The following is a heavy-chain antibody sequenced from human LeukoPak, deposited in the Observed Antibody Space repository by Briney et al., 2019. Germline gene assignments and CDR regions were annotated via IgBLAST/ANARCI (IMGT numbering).Heavy chain of an antibody. J-gene: IGHJ4*02. V-gene: IGHV1-24*01. CDR3: ARASTSSGYYGQFDY. CDR2: FDPEDGET. Sequence: ASVKVSCKVSGYTLTELSMHWVRQAPGKGLEWMGGFDPEDGETIYAQKFQGRVTMTEDTSTDTAYMELSSLRSEDTAVYYCARASTSSGYYGQFDYWGQGTLVTVSS. D-gene: IGHD3-22*01. CDR1: GYTLTELS.